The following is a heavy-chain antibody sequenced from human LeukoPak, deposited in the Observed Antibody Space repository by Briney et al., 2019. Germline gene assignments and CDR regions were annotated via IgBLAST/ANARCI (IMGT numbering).Heavy chain of an antibody. D-gene: IGHD6-13*01. CDR2: IIPIFGTA. V-gene: IGHV1-69*05. Sequence: SVKLSCKPSGGTFSSYTISWVRQAPGQGHEWMGRIIPIFGTANYAQKFQGRVTITTDESTSTAYMELSSLRSEDTAVYYCAKNPGYSSSWPLGYFDLSGRGTLVTVSS. J-gene: IGHJ2*01. CDR1: GGTFSSYT. CDR3: AKNPGYSSSWPLGYFDL.